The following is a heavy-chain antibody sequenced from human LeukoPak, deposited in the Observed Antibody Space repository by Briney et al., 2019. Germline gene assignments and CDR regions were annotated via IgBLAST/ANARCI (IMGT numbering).Heavy chain of an antibody. V-gene: IGHV3-48*03. CDR3: ARGTQSPVSGYFDF. CDR2: ISSSGSTI. Sequence: GGSLRLSCAASGFTFSGYDINWVRQAPGKGLEWVSYISSSGSTIYYADSVKGRFTISRDNAKNSLYLQMNSLRAEDTAVYYCARGTQSPVSGYFDFWGQGTLVTVSS. J-gene: IGHJ4*02. D-gene: IGHD3-10*01. CDR1: GFTFSGYD.